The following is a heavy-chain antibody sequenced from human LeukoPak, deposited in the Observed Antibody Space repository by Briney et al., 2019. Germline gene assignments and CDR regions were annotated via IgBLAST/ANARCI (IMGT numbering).Heavy chain of an antibody. D-gene: IGHD3-3*01. CDR3: ARVRGTLLEIDY. J-gene: IGHJ4*02. V-gene: IGHV3-23*01. CDR1: GFTFSSYA. Sequence: PGGSLRLSCAASGFTFSSYAMSWVRQAPGKGLEWVSAISGSGGGTYYADSVKGRFTISRDNSKNTLFLHMSSLRVDDTAVYFCARVRGTLLEIDYWGQGTPVTVSS. CDR2: ISGSGGGT.